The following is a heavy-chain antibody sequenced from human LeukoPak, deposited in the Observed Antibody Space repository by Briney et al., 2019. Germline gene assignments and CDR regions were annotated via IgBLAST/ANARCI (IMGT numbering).Heavy chain of an antibody. D-gene: IGHD2-2*01. Sequence: GGSLRLSFAASGFTFSSYGMHWVRQAPGKGLEWVAFIRYDGSNKYYADSVKGRFTISRDNSKNTLYLQMNSLRAEDTAVYYCAKDLIVPAAMVGGDYWGQGTLVTVSS. V-gene: IGHV3-30*02. CDR1: GFTFSSYG. CDR2: IRYDGSNK. CDR3: AKDLIVPAAMVGGDY. J-gene: IGHJ4*02.